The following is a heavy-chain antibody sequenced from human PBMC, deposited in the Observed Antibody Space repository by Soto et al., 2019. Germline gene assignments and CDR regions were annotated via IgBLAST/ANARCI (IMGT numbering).Heavy chain of an antibody. CDR3: AKESSSCVVVITGDAFDI. V-gene: IGHV3-30*18. J-gene: IGHJ3*02. CDR1: GFTFSSYG. D-gene: IGHD2-15*01. CDR2: ISYDGSNK. Sequence: QVQLVESGGGVVQPGRSLRLSCAASGFTFSSYGMHWVRQAPGKGLEWVAVISYDGSNKYYADSVKGRFTISRDNSKNTLYLKMNSMRAEDTAVYYCAKESSSCVVVITGDAFDIWGQGTMVTVSS.